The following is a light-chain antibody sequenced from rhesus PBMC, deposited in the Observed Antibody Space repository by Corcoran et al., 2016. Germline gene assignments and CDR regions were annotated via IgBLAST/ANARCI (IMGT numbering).Light chain of an antibody. V-gene: IGKV3-42*03. CDR1: QSVSST. CDR3: QQYNNWPLT. Sequence: EIVMTQSPATLSLSPGERATLSCRASQSVSSTLAWYQPKPGQAPRLLLYGASSRATGIPDRFRGRGSGTEFTLTISSLEPEDFAVYYCQQYNNWPLTFGGGTKVEIK. CDR2: GAS. J-gene: IGKJ4*01.